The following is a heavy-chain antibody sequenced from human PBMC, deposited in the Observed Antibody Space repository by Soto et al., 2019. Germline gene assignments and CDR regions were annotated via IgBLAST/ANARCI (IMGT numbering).Heavy chain of an antibody. D-gene: IGHD1-1*01. J-gene: IGHJ4*02. V-gene: IGHV1-69*02. CDR3: ATTNNNGLDN. CDR1: GGTLSSYT. Sequence: QVHLVQSGAEVKTPGSSVKVSCKPSGGTLSSYTFVWVRQAPGEGLEWIGRIIAVLSLPNSAQKFQGRVTITADEATRTAYMELNSRRSEYTAVYYCATTNNNGLDNWGQGTQITVSS. CDR2: IIAVLSLP.